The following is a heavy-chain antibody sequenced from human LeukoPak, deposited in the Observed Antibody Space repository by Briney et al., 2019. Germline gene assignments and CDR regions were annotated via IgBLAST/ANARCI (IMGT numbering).Heavy chain of an antibody. CDR1: GFTVSSNY. CDR3: ARGPRCYYYETYPDAFDI. V-gene: IGHV3-53*05. D-gene: IGHD3-22*01. CDR2: IYSGGST. J-gene: IGHJ3*02. Sequence: GGSLRLSCAASGFTVSSNYMSWVRQAPGKGLEWVSVIYSGGSTYYADSVKGRFTISRDNSKNTLYLQMNSLRSEDTAVYYCARGPRCYYYETYPDAFDIWGQGTMVTVSS.